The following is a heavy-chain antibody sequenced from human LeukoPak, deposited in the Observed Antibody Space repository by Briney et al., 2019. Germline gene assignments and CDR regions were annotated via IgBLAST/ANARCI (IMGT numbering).Heavy chain of an antibody. Sequence: SVKVSCKASGGTFSSNTISWVRQAPGQGLEWMGGIIPIFGTANYAQKFQGRVTITTDESTSTRYMELSSLRSEDTAVYYCARTLLRFLEGSYYYYMDVWGKGTTVTVSS. V-gene: IGHV1-69*05. CDR3: ARTLLRFLEGSYYYYMDV. J-gene: IGHJ6*03. CDR2: IIPIFGTA. CDR1: GGTFSSNT. D-gene: IGHD3-3*01.